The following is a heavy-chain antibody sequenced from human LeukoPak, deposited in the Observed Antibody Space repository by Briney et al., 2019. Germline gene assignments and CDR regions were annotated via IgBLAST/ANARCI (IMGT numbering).Heavy chain of an antibody. Sequence: ARSLRLSCAASGFTFSSYWMHWVCPAQGTGLVWVSRIRSDGSSTSYADSVKGRFTISRDNAKSTLYLQMNSLIAEDTAVYCCARNGGDNYGDLEYWGQGTLVTVSS. CDR3: ARNGGDNYGDLEY. V-gene: IGHV3-74*01. CDR2: IRSDGSST. D-gene: IGHD4-17*01. CDR1: GFTFSSYW. J-gene: IGHJ4*02.